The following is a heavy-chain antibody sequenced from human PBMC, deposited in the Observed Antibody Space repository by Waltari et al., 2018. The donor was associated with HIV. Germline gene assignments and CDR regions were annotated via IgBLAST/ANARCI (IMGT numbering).Heavy chain of an antibody. V-gene: IGHV1-8*01. CDR3: ARGRNMIRGKYYYYYGMDV. CDR2: RNPNSGNT. D-gene: IGHD3-10*01. J-gene: IGHJ6*02. Sequence: QVQLVQSGAEVKKPGASVKVSCKASGYTFTSYDINWVRQATGQGLEWMGWRNPNSGNTGYAQKCQGRGTMTRNTSISTAYMERNSLRSEDTAVYYCARGRNMIRGKYYYYYGMDVWGQGTTVTVSS. CDR1: GYTFTSYD.